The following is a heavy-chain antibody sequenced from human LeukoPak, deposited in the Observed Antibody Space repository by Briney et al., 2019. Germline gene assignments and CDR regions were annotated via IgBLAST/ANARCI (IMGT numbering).Heavy chain of an antibody. J-gene: IGHJ4*02. Sequence: GASVKVSCKASGGTFSSYAISWVRQAPGQGLEWMGWINPNSGGTNYAQKFQGRVTMTRDTSISTAYMELSRLRSDDTAVYYCARASLYYYDSSGDFDYWGQGTLDTVSS. CDR3: ARASLYYYDSSGDFDY. CDR2: INPNSGGT. D-gene: IGHD3-22*01. CDR1: GGTFSSYA. V-gene: IGHV1-2*02.